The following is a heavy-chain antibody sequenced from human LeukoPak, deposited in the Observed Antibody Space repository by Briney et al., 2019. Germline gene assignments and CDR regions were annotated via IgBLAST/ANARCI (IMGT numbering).Heavy chain of an antibody. J-gene: IGHJ4*02. CDR1: GGSISSSNW. Sequence: SETLSLTCAVSGGSISSSNWWSWVRQPPGKGLEWIGEMYHSGSTIYNPSLKSRVTIPVDKSKNQFSLKLSSVTAADTAVYYCATATELGIYFDYWGQGTLVTVSS. CDR2: MYHSGST. D-gene: IGHD7-27*01. V-gene: IGHV4-4*02. CDR3: ATATELGIYFDY.